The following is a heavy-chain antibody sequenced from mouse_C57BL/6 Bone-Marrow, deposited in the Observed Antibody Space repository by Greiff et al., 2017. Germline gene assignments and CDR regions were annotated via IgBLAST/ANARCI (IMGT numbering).Heavy chain of an antibody. V-gene: IGHV5-4*03. D-gene: IGHD2-2*01. CDR3: AGASPIYGYGWFAY. CDR2: ISDGGSYT. Sequence: DVKLVESGGGLVKPGGSLKLSCAASGFTFSSYAMSWVRQTPEKRLEWVATISDGGSYTYYPDNVKGRFTISRDNAKNNLYLQMSHLKSEDTAMYYCAGASPIYGYGWFAYWGQGTLVTVSA. CDR1: GFTFSSYA. J-gene: IGHJ3*01.